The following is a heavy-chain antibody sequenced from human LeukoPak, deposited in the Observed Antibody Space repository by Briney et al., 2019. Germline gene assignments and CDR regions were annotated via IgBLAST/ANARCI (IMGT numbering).Heavy chain of an antibody. CDR3: ARAGYCSSTSCPSHYYYGMDV. J-gene: IGHJ6*04. D-gene: IGHD2-2*01. V-gene: IGHV3-48*03. CDR1: GVTFSSYE. CDR2: ISSSGSTI. Sequence: PGWSLRLSCAASGVTFSSYERNWVRQAPGKGLEWVSYISSSGSTIYYADSVKGRFTISRDNAKNSLYLQMNSLRAEDTAVYYCARAGYCSSTSCPSHYYYGMDVWGKGTTVTVSS.